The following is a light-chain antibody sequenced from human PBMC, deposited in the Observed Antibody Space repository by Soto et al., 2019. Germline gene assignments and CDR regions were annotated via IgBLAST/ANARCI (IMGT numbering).Light chain of an antibody. Sequence: EIVLTQSPGTLSLSPGERATLSCRASQSVSSSFLAWYQQTPGQAPRLLIYGASSRATGIPDRFSGSGSGTDFTLTISRLEPEDFAVYYCQQYYNSPLTFGGGTKVEIK. CDR2: GAS. CDR3: QQYYNSPLT. V-gene: IGKV3-20*01. CDR1: QSVSSSF. J-gene: IGKJ4*01.